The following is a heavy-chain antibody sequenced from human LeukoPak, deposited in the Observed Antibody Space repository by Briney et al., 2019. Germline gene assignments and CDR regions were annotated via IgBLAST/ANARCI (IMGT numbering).Heavy chain of an antibody. D-gene: IGHD3-10*01. CDR3: ARGEYGSGSYHIDY. CDR1: GFTFSTYG. Sequence: GGSLRLSCAAPGFTFSTYGMHWVRQAPGKGLEWVANIKQDGSEKNYVDSVKGRFTISRDNAKNSLYLQMNSLRAEDTAVYYCARGEYGSGSYHIDYWGQGTLVTVSS. CDR2: IKQDGSEK. V-gene: IGHV3-7*01. J-gene: IGHJ4*02.